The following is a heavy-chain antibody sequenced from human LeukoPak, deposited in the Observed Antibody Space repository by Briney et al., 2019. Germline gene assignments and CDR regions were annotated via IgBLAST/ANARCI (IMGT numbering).Heavy chain of an antibody. CDR1: RFTFSGSA. Sequence: GGSLKLSYAASRFTFSGSAMHWVRQASGKGLEWVGRIRSKANSYATAYAASVKGRFTISRDDSKNTAYLQMNSLKTEDTAVYYCTMGAAAALDVWGKGTTVPVSS. V-gene: IGHV3-73*01. D-gene: IGHD6-13*01. CDR2: IRSKANSYAT. CDR3: TMGAAAALDV. J-gene: IGHJ6*04.